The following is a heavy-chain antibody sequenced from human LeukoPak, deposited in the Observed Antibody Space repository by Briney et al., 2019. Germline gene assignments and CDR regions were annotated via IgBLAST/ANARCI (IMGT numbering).Heavy chain of an antibody. CDR2: IRYDGSNT. Sequence: GGSLRLSCATSGFTFSTSGMHWVRQAPGKGLEWVAFIRYDGSNTYHADSVKGRFTISRDNAKNSLYLQMNSLRAEDTAVYYCARDQYYLDSSVYRGLYHWGQGTLVTVSS. D-gene: IGHD3-22*01. CDR1: GFTFSTSG. CDR3: ARDQYYLDSSVYRGLYH. J-gene: IGHJ5*02. V-gene: IGHV3-30*02.